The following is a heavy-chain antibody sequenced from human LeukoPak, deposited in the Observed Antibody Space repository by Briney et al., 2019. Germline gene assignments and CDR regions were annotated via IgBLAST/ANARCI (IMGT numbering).Heavy chain of an antibody. J-gene: IGHJ4*02. CDR3: ARLTTTVTTPFDY. CDR1: GFTVSSNY. Sequence: PGGSLRLSCAASGFTVSSNYVSWVRQAPGKGLEWVSVIYSGGSTYYADSVKGRFTISRDNSKNTLYLQMNSLRAEDTAVYYCARLTTTVTTPFDYWGQGTLVTVSS. V-gene: IGHV3-53*01. CDR2: IYSGGST. D-gene: IGHD4-17*01.